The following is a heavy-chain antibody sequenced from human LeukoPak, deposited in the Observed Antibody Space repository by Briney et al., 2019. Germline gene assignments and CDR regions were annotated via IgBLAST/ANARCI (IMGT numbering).Heavy chain of an antibody. J-gene: IGHJ4*02. CDR2: IKSKTDGGTA. V-gene: IGHV3-15*01. CDR1: GITFISAW. D-gene: IGHD3-3*01. Sequence: PGGSLRLSCAASGITFISAWMNWVRQAPGKGPEWVGRIKSKTDGGTAEHAAPVKGRFIISRDDSKNMLYLQMNSLNSDDTGVYYCATALRGVGFWGQGTLVTVPS. CDR3: ATALRGVGF.